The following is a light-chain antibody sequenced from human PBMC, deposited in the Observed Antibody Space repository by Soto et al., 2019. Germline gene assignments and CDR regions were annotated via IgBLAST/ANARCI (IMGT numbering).Light chain of an antibody. V-gene: IGKV2-28*01. CDR2: LGS. CDR1: QSLLYENGYTY. J-gene: IGKJ2*01. Sequence: DIVMTQSPLSLPVTPGEPASISCRSSQSLLYENGYTYFDWYVQKPGQPPQVLIFLGSNRPSGVRDWFSGSVSGTAFTLKISRVETEDVGVYYCMQALKPPYTFGQGTKLEIK. CDR3: MQALKPPYT.